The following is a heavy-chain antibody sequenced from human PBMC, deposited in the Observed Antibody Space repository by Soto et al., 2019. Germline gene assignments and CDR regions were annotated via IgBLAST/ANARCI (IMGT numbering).Heavy chain of an antibody. J-gene: IGHJ4*02. CDR1: GYTFTGYY. V-gene: IGHV1-2*04. Sequence: QVQLVQSGAEVKKPGASVKVSCKASGYTFTGYYMHWVRQAPGQXXEWMGWINPNSGGTNYAQKFQGWVTMTRDTSISTAYXELXXXRSDDTAVYYCARGTEGYCTNGVCYFDYWGQGTLVTVSS. CDR2: INPNSGGT. CDR3: ARGTEGYCTNGVCYFDY. D-gene: IGHD2-8*01.